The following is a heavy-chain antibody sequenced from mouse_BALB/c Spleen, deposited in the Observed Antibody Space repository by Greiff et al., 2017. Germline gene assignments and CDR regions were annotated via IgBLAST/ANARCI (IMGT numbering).Heavy chain of an antibody. V-gene: IGHV1-80*01. CDR2: IYPGDGDT. CDR1: GYAFSSYW. D-gene: IGHD1-2*01. J-gene: IGHJ3*01. CDR3: ARREFISTATFAY. Sequence: QVQLQQSGAELVRPGSSVKISCKASGYAFSSYWMNWVKQRPGQGLEWIGQIYPGDGDTNYNGKFKGKATLTADKSSSTAYMQLSSLTSEDSAVYFCARREFISTATFAYWGQEGLGTVSA.